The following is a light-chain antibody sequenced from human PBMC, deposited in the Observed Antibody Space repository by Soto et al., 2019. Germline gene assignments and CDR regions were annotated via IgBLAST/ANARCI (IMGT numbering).Light chain of an antibody. Sequence: DVVLTQSPLSLPVTLGQPASISCRSSESPVYSDGDSYLNWFHQRPGQSPRRLIYKASNRASGVPDRFSGSGSGTDFTLKISRVEAEDVGIYYCMQATHWPLTFGQGTRLEIK. CDR1: ESPVYSDGDSY. V-gene: IGKV2-30*01. J-gene: IGKJ5*01. CDR2: KAS. CDR3: MQATHWPLT.